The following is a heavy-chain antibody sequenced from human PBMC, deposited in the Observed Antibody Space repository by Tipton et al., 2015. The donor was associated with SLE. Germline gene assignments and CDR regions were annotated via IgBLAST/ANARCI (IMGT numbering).Heavy chain of an antibody. Sequence: LRLSCAASGFTFSSCSMNWVRQAPGKGLEWVGYIHTGGSTKFNPSLKSRVTLSLDTSKNHFSLKLTSVTAADTAVYYCARHDRSKWSYWWFDLWGQGTLVTVSS. CDR1: GFTFSSCS. J-gene: IGHJ5*02. CDR3: ARHDRSKWSYWWFDL. CDR2: IHTGGST. V-gene: IGHV4-4*09. D-gene: IGHD1-26*01.